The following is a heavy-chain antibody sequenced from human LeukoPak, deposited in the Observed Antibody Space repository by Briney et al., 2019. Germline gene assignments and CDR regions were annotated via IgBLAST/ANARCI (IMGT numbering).Heavy chain of an antibody. CDR2: IYHSGSS. Sequence: PSETLSLTCTVSGGSISSSSYYWAWIRQPPGKGLEWIGSIYHSGSSYYNPSLKSRVTISVDTSKNQFSLKLSSVAAADTAVYYCARVAWYTYYYYMDVWGKGTTVTISS. V-gene: IGHV4-39*07. CDR3: ARVAWYTYYYYMDV. J-gene: IGHJ6*03. CDR1: GGSISSSSYY. D-gene: IGHD1-14*01.